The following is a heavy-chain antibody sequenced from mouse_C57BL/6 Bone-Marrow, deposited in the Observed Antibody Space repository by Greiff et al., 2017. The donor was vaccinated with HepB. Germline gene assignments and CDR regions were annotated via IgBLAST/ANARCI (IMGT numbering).Heavy chain of an antibody. CDR1: GFTFSSYG. J-gene: IGHJ3*01. V-gene: IGHV5-6*02. CDR2: ISSGGSYT. D-gene: IGHD2-12*01. Sequence: EVMLVESGGDLVKPGGSLKLSCAASGFTFSSYGMSWVRQTPDKRLEWVATISSGGSYTYYPDSVKGRFTISRDNAKNTLYLQMSRLKSEDTAMYYCAIPRYPNSAWFAYWGQGTLVTVSA. CDR3: AIPRYPNSAWFAY.